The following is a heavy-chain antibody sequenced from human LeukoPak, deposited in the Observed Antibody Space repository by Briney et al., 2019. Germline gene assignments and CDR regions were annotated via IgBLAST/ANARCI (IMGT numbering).Heavy chain of an antibody. CDR1: GFSFTTYW. Sequence: GESLRLSCAASGFSFTTYWMSWVRQTPGKGLEWVANINQDETEKYYVDSVKGRFTISRDNGKNSLYLQMNSLRVEDTAVYYCAKLAKYFYGSETFYFFEHWGQGTPVTASS. CDR3: AKLAKYFYGSETFYFFEH. D-gene: IGHD3-10*01. V-gene: IGHV3-7*01. J-gene: IGHJ4*02. CDR2: INQDETEK.